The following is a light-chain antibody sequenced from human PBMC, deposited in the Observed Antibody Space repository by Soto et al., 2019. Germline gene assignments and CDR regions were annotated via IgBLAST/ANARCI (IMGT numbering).Light chain of an antibody. CDR1: QSVSSSY. CDR2: GAS. Sequence: EIVLTQSPGTLSLSPGERATLSCRASQSVSSSYLAWYQQKSGQAPRLLIYGASSRATGIPDRFSGSGSGTDFTLTISRLEPEDFAVYYCQQYGRSPYTFGQGTKLEIK. CDR3: QQYGRSPYT. V-gene: IGKV3-20*01. J-gene: IGKJ2*01.